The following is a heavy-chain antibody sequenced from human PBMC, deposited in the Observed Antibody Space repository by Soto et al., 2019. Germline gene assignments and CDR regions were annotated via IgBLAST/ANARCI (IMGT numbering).Heavy chain of an antibody. Sequence: QVQLVQSGAEVKKPGSSVKVSCTASGGTFTSLTMSWVRQAPGQGLEWMGRHIPIFGIANYAQKFQGRVTITADKSTNPSYMELSSLSSEDTAIYYCASPIVGPTNWGQGTLVTVSS. CDR1: GGTFTSLT. D-gene: IGHD1-26*01. CDR3: ASPIVGPTN. CDR2: HIPIFGIA. J-gene: IGHJ4*02. V-gene: IGHV1-69*02.